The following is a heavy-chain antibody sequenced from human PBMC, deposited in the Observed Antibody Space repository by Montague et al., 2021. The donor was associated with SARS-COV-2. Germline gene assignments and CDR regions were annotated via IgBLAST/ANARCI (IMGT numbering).Heavy chain of an antibody. J-gene: IGHJ4*02. CDR2: IYHTGST. Sequence: SETLSLTCAVSGGSISSSNWWSWVRQHPGKGLEWIGEIYHTGSTNHNXXXKSRVTISVDKSKNQFSLKQSSGTAADTAVYYCASRGAGWFGSNPERFDYWGQGTLVTVSS. D-gene: IGHD3-10*01. CDR3: ASRGAGWFGSNPERFDY. CDR1: GGSISSSNW. V-gene: IGHV4-4*02.